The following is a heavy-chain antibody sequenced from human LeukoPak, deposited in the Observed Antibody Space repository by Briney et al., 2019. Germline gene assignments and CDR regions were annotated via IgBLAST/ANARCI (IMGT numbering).Heavy chain of an antibody. J-gene: IGHJ6*03. CDR2: IYTSGST. D-gene: IGHD1-1*01. CDR3: ARERRGYYYYYMDV. Sequence: SETLSLTCTVSGGSISSGSYYWSWIRQPAGKGLEWIGRIYTSGSTNYNPSLKSRVTISVDTFKNQFSLKLSSVTAADTAVYYCARERRGYYYYYMDVWGKGTTVTVSS. V-gene: IGHV4-61*02. CDR1: GGSISSGSYY.